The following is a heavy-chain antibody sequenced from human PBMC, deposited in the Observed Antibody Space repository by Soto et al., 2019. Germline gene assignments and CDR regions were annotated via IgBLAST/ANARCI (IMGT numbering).Heavy chain of an antibody. Sequence: GGCLRLSCAASGFTFSSYAMSWVRQAPGKGLEWVSAISGSGGSTYYADSVKGRFTISRDNSKNTLYLQMNSLRAEDTAVYYCGAAAGTYYYYYGMDVWGQGTTVTVSS. CDR1: GFTFSSYA. CDR3: GAAAGTYYYYYGMDV. J-gene: IGHJ6*02. D-gene: IGHD6-13*01. V-gene: IGHV3-23*01. CDR2: ISGSGGST.